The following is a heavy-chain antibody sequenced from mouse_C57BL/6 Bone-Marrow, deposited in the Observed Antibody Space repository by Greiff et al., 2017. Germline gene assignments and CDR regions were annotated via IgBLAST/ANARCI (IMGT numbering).Heavy chain of an antibody. CDR3: TTYYDGLYWYFDV. CDR1: GFNIKDYY. CDR2: IDPENGDT. Sequence: EVKLVESGAELVRPGASVKLSCTASGFNIKDYYMHWVKQRPEQGLEWIGWIDPENGDTEYASKFQGKATITADTSSNTAYLQLSSLTSEDTAVYYCTTYYDGLYWYFDVWGTGTTVTVSS. V-gene: IGHV14-4*01. J-gene: IGHJ1*03. D-gene: IGHD2-3*01.